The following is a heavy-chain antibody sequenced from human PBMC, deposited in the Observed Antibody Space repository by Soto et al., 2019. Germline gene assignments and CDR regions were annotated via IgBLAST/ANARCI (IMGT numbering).Heavy chain of an antibody. D-gene: IGHD3-3*01. CDR2: INGGGDGT. V-gene: IGHV3-23*01. J-gene: IGHJ4*01. CDR1: GFRFRSFA. Sequence: EVQLLESGGDLVEPGGSLRLSCAASGFRFRSFAMSWVRQTPGKGLEWISGINGGGDGTYYADSVKGRFVISRDNSKNTLYLRMDSLRVDDTAVYFCAKHDSLEFFFALESWGLGTQVTVST. CDR3: AKHDSLEFFFALES.